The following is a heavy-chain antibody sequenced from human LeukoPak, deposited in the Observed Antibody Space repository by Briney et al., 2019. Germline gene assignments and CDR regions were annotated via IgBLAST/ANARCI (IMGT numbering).Heavy chain of an antibody. Sequence: ASVKVSCKASGYTFTSYGISWVRQAPGQGLEWMGWISTYNGNTDYAQKLQGRLAMTTDTSTSTAYMELRSLRSDGTAVYYCATGIAVAGTVGYFDYWGQGTLVTVSS. V-gene: IGHV1-18*04. J-gene: IGHJ4*02. CDR2: ISTYNGNT. D-gene: IGHD6-19*01. CDR1: GYTFTSYG. CDR3: ATGIAVAGTVGYFDY.